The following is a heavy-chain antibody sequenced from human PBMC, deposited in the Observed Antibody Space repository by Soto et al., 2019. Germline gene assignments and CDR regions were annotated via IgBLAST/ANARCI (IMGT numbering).Heavy chain of an antibody. CDR3: ARDGDPYDYGDFEATDY. CDR1: GFTFSSYS. Sequence: EVQLVESGGGLVKPGGSLRLSCAASGFTFSSYSMNWVRQAPGKGLEWVSSISSSSSYIYYADSVKGRFTISRDNAKNSRYPQINSLRAEDTAVYYCARDGDPYDYGDFEATDYWGQGPLVTVSS. CDR2: ISSSSSYI. D-gene: IGHD4-17*01. J-gene: IGHJ4*02. V-gene: IGHV3-21*01.